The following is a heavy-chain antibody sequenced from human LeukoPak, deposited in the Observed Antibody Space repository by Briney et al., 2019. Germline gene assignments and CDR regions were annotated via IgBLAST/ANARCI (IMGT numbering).Heavy chain of an antibody. CDR1: GYTFTGYY. V-gene: IGHV1-2*02. J-gene: IGHJ6*03. D-gene: IGHD3-10*01. CDR3: ARGRKALWFGELFPNYYMDV. CDR2: INTNSGGT. Sequence: ASVKVSRKASGYTFTGYYMHWVRQAHGQGLEWMGWINTNSGGTNYAQKFQGRVTITRDTSINKAYMELSRLRSDDTAVYYCARGRKALWFGELFPNYYMDVWGKGTTVTTSS.